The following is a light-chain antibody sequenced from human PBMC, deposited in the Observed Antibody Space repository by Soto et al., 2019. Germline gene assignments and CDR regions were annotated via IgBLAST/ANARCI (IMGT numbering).Light chain of an antibody. CDR2: EGS. CDR3: CSYAGDRDLI. V-gene: IGLV2-23*01. Sequence: QSALTQPASVSGSPGQSITISCTGSSSDVGRYNIVSWYQQHPGKAPKLMIYEGSQWPSGVSDRFSGSKSGNTASLTISGLQAEDEADYYCCSYAGDRDLIFGGGTKLTVL. J-gene: IGLJ2*01. CDR1: SSDVGRYNI.